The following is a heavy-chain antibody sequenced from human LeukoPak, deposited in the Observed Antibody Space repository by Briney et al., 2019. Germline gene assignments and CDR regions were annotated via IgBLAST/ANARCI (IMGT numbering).Heavy chain of an antibody. D-gene: IGHD3-10*01. J-gene: IGHJ5*02. V-gene: IGHV4-34*01. CDR3: ARDSQYGSGSYYNGHNWFDP. CDR2: INHSGST. Sequence: SETLSLTCAVYGGSFSGYYWSWIRQPPGKGLEWIGEINHSGSTNYNPSLKSRVTISVDTSKNQFSLKLSSVTAADTAVYYCARDSQYGSGSYYNGHNWFDPWGQGTLVTVSS. CDR1: GGSFSGYY.